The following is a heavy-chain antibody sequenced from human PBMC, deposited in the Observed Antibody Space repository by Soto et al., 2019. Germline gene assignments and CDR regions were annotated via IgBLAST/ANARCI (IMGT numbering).Heavy chain of an antibody. D-gene: IGHD7-27*01. J-gene: IGHJ4*02. CDR1: GGSISNHY. Sequence: QVQLQESGPGVVKPSETLSLTCSVSGGSISNHYWSWIRQPPGKGLEWIGYIYYNGTPNYNPSLKSRVTMSVDTSRNQISLKLTTVTAADTAVYYCTRANWYSEYWGQGTLGTVS. CDR3: TRANWYSEY. V-gene: IGHV4-59*11. CDR2: IYYNGTP.